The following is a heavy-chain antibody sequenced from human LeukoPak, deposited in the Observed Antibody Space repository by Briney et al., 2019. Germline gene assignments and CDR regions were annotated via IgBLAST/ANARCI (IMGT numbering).Heavy chain of an antibody. CDR2: IKSKTDGETT. D-gene: IGHD3-10*01. CDR3: TTDLGTYYHGSQRLIPIDY. J-gene: IGHJ4*02. Sequence: GGSLRPSCVDSGFTFTNAWMSWVRQAPGKGLGWIGRIKSKTDGETTNYAEPVRGRFTISRDDSKSAVYLQMNSLKIEDTAVYYCTTDLGTYYHGSQRLIPIDYWGQGTLVTVSS. CDR1: GFTFTNAW. V-gene: IGHV3-15*01.